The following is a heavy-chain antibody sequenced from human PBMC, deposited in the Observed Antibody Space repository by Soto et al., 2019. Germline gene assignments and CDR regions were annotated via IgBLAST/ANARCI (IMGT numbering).Heavy chain of an antibody. D-gene: IGHD6-13*01. CDR3: ATAHSSSWYISNWFDP. V-gene: IGHV1-24*01. CDR2: FDPEDGET. CDR1: GYTLTELS. Sequence: QVQLVQSGAEVKKPGASVKVSCKVSGYTLTELSMHWVRQAPGQGLEWMGGFDPEDGETIYAQKFQGRVTMTEDTSTDTAYMELSSLRSEDTAVYYCATAHSSSWYISNWFDPWGQGTLVTVSS. J-gene: IGHJ5*02.